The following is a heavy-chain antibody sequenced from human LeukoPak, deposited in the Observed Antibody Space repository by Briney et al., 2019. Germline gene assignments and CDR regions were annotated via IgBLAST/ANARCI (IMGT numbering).Heavy chain of an antibody. CDR2: FDPEDGET. CDR3: AIGGIVATPFDY. CDR1: GYTLTELS. V-gene: IGHV1-24*01. D-gene: IGHD1-26*01. Sequence: ASVKVSCKVSGYTLTELSMHWVRQAPGKGLEWMGGFDPEDGETIYAQKFQGRVTMTEDTSTDTAYMELSSLRSEDTAVYYCAIGGIVATPFDYWGQGTLVTVSS. J-gene: IGHJ4*02.